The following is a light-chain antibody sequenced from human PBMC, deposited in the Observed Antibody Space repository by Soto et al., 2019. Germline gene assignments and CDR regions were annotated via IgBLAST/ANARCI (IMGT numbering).Light chain of an antibody. Sequence: ETVMTQSPAILYGSPGEIHTLCCRASQSVSSNLAWYQQKPGQAPRLLIYDASTRATGIPARFSGSGSGTEFTLTISSLQSEDFAVDYCQQYNTWPITFGPGTKVDIK. CDR2: DAS. CDR3: QQYNTWPIT. V-gene: IGKV3-15*01. CDR1: QSVSSN. J-gene: IGKJ3*01.